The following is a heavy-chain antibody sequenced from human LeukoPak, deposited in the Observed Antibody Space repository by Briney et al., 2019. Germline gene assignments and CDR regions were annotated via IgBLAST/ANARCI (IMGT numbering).Heavy chain of an antibody. D-gene: IGHD3/OR15-3a*01. CDR3: ARAQGIFGPIPGYMDV. Sequence: SETLSLTCTVSGGSISSSSYYWGWIRQPPGKGLEWIGSIYYSGSTYYNPSLKSRVTISVDTSKNQFSLKLSSVTAADTAVYYCARAQGIFGPIPGYMDVWGKGTTVTVSS. V-gene: IGHV4-39*07. J-gene: IGHJ6*03. CDR1: GGSISSSSYY. CDR2: IYYSGST.